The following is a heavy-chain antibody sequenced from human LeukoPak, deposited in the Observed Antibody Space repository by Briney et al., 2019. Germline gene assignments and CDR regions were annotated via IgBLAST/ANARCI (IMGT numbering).Heavy chain of an antibody. CDR1: GFTFSSNG. Sequence: GGSLRLSCAASGFTFSSNGMSWVRQAPGKGLEWVSSITGSGGNTYYADSVKGRFTISRDNAKNSLYLQMNSLRAEDTALYYCARGGSYGGYHSYWGQGTLVTVSS. V-gene: IGHV3-23*01. D-gene: IGHD4-23*01. CDR3: ARGGSYGGYHSY. CDR2: ITGSGGNT. J-gene: IGHJ4*02.